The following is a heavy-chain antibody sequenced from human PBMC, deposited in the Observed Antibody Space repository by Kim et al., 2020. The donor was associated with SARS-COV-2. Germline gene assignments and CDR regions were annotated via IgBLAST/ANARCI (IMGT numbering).Heavy chain of an antibody. Sequence: GSTNYNPSLKSRVTISVDTSKNQFSLKLSSVTAADTAVYYCARTYYGSGNWGQGTLVTVSS. D-gene: IGHD3-10*01. CDR2: GST. J-gene: IGHJ4*02. V-gene: IGHV4-34*01. CDR3: ARTYYGSGN.